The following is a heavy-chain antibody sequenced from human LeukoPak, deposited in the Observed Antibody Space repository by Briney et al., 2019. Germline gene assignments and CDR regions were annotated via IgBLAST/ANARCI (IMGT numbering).Heavy chain of an antibody. J-gene: IGHJ6*03. CDR1: GGSIRRYY. V-gene: IGHV4-4*09. D-gene: IGHD3-10*01. Sequence: PSETLSLTCTVSGGSIRRYYWTWIRQPPGKGLEWIEYIYTNGITNYNPSLKSRVTISLDTSKNQFSLELSSVTAADTAVYYCARLISENFYYYYMDVWGTGTTVTVSS. CDR2: IYTNGIT. CDR3: ARLISENFYYYYMDV.